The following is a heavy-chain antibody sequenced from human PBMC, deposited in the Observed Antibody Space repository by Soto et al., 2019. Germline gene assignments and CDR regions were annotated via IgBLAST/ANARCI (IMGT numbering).Heavy chain of an antibody. Sequence: QVQLQQWGAGLLKPSETLSLTCAVYGGSFSGNYWSWIRQPPGEGLEWIGEINHSGSTNYNPSLKSRVTLSVDTSKNQFSLKLSSVTAADTAVYYCVRVPTLVRGVISGDDYFDYWGQGTLVTVSS. D-gene: IGHD3-10*01. J-gene: IGHJ4*02. CDR3: VRVPTLVRGVISGDDYFDY. V-gene: IGHV4-34*01. CDR1: GGSFSGNY. CDR2: INHSGST.